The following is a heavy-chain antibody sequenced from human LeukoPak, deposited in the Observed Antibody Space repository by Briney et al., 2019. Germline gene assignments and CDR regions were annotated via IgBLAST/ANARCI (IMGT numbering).Heavy chain of an antibody. Sequence: KPSETLSLTCTVSGDSMNTYYWSWIRQPPGKGLEWIGYIYYTGSTNYNPSLKSRVTILVDTSRNKFSLILTSVTASDTAVYYCARHEGAAGVLRFDPWGQGTLVTVSS. CDR3: ARHEGAAGVLRFDP. J-gene: IGHJ5*02. D-gene: IGHD3-3*01. V-gene: IGHV4-59*08. CDR2: IYYTGST. CDR1: GDSMNTYY.